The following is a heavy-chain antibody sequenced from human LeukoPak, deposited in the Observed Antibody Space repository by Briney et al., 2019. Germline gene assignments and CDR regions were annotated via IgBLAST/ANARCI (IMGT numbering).Heavy chain of an antibody. V-gene: IGHV3-23*01. CDR1: GFTFSNYA. D-gene: IGHD5-24*01. Sequence: PGGSLRLSCAASGFTFSNYALSWVRQAPGKGLEWVSGIHGSGDNTYYADSVKGRFTSSRDNSKNTLFLQMNSLRAEDTAVYYCAKDRQRWLQLFDYWGQGTLVTVSS. CDR2: IHGSGDNT. J-gene: IGHJ4*02. CDR3: AKDRQRWLQLFDY.